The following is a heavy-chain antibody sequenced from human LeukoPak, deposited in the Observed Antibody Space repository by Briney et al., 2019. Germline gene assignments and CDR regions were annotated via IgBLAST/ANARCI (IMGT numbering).Heavy chain of an antibody. CDR2: ISSSSSYI. J-gene: IGHJ4*02. V-gene: IGHV3-21*01. CDR3: ARSTQTQYYFDY. CDR1: GFTFSSYS. Sequence: PGGSLRLSCAASGFTFSSYSMNWVRQAPGKGLEWVSSISSSSSYIYYADSVKGRFTISRDNAKNSLYLQMNSLRAEDTAVYYCARSTQTQYYFDYWGQGTLVTVSS.